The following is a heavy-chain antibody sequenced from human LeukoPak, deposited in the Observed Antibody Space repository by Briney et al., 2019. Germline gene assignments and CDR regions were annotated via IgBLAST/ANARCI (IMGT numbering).Heavy chain of an antibody. J-gene: IGHJ5*02. Sequence: GGSLRLSCAASGFTFSSYGMHWVRQAPGKGLEWVAVISYDGSNKYYADSVKGRFTISRDNSKNTLYLQMNSLRAEDTAVYYCAIGGRGFDPWGQGTLVIVSS. CDR1: GFTFSSYG. CDR3: AIGGRGFDP. D-gene: IGHD2-15*01. CDR2: ISYDGSNK. V-gene: IGHV3-30*03.